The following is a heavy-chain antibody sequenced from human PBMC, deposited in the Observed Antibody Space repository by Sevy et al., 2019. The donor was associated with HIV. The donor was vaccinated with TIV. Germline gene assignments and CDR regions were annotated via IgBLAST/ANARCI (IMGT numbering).Heavy chain of an antibody. D-gene: IGHD1-7*01. V-gene: IGHV3-11*06. CDR1: GFTFSDYY. CDR3: ARDRRNYAGQYFDY. J-gene: IGHJ4*02. Sequence: GGSLRLSCAASGFTFSDYYMSWIRQAPGKGLEWVSDISSGSTYTKYADSVKGRFTISRDNAKNSLYLQMNSLRVEDTAIYYCARDRRNYAGQYFDYLGQGTLVTVSS. CDR2: ISSGSTYT.